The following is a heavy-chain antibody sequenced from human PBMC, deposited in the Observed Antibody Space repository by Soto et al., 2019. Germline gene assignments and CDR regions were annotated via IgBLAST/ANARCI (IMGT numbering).Heavy chain of an antibody. V-gene: IGHV3-15*01. CDR3: TTSNLGVDF. D-gene: IGHD1-1*01. CDR2: IKTKPDDGTI. J-gene: IGHJ4*02. Sequence: GGSLRLSCATSGFIFNNAWMTWVRQAPGKGLEWVGRIKTKPDDGTIDYAAPVRGRFTISRDDSKNTLYLQMTSLTPDDTGVYYCTTSNLGVDFWGPGTLVTVSS. CDR1: GFIFNNAW.